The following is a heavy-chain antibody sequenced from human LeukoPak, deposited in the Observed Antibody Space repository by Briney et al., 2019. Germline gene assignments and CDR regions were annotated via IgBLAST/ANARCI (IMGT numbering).Heavy chain of an antibody. D-gene: IGHD1-26*01. V-gene: IGHV4-38-2*02. CDR2: IYHSGST. CDR1: GYSISSGYY. J-gene: IGHJ4*02. CDR3: ARDGWELLDYFDY. Sequence: PSETLSLTCTVSGYSISSGYYWGWIRQPPGKGLEWIGSIYHSGSTYYNPSLKSRVTISVDTSKNQFSLKLSSVTAADTAVYYCARDGWELLDYFDYWGQGTLVTVSS.